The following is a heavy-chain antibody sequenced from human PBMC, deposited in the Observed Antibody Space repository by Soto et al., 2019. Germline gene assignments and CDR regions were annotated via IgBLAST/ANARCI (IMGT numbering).Heavy chain of an antibody. Sequence: GGSLRLSCAASGFTFSSYWMHWVRQAPGKGLVWVSRINSDGSSTSYADSVKGRFTISRDNAKNTLYLQMNSLRAEDTAVYYCASSYSSGWYLYWGQGTLVTVSS. CDR2: INSDGSST. CDR1: GFTFSSYW. D-gene: IGHD6-19*01. J-gene: IGHJ4*02. CDR3: ASSYSSGWYLY. V-gene: IGHV3-74*01.